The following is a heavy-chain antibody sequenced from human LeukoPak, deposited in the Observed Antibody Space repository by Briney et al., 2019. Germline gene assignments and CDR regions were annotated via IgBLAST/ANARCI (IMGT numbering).Heavy chain of an antibody. CDR3: AKDSSAWYFYFDS. V-gene: IGHV3-23*01. CDR1: GFSFNSYA. J-gene: IGHJ4*01. D-gene: IGHD6-13*01. Sequence: GGSLRLSCAGSGFSFNSYALHWVRQAPGKGLEWVSGISGLGDKQYYADSVKGRFTISRDNSKYTVYLDMNSLRVEETGIYYCAKDSSAWYFYFDSWGQGTPVTVSS. CDR2: ISGLGDKQ.